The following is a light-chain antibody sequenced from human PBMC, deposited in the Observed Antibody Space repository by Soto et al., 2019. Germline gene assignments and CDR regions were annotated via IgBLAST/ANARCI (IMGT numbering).Light chain of an antibody. V-gene: IGLV2-8*01. CDR2: EVS. J-gene: IGLJ2*01. CDR1: SSDVGDYNY. Sequence: QSALTQPPSASGTPGQSVTIPCTGTSSDVGDYNYVSWYQQHPGKAPKRVIYEVSRRPSGVPDRFYGAKSGNTASLTVSGRQAEDEADYYCSSNAGSNNLVFGGGTKVTVL. CDR3: SSNAGSNNLV.